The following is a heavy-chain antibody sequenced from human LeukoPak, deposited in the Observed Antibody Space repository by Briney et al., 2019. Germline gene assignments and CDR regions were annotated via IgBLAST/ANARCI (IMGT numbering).Heavy chain of an antibody. CDR2: INPSGGGT. J-gene: IGHJ6*03. CDR1: GYTFTSYD. D-gene: IGHD2-2*01. Sequence: ASVKVSCKASGYTFTSYDINWVRQAPGQGLEWMGLINPSGGGTSYAQNFQGRVTMTRDTSTSTVYMELSSLRSEDMAVYYCARGYCSSTSCFLYYYYMDVWGKGTTVTVSS. V-gene: IGHV1-46*01. CDR3: ARGYCSSTSCFLYYYYMDV.